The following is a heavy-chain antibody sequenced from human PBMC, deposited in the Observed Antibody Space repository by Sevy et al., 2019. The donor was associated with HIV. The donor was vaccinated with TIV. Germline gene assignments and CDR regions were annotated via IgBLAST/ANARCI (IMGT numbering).Heavy chain of an antibody. V-gene: IGHV1-24*01. CDR2: SDPQHGET. CDR3: AIVGLRYFRGSSVYQGDGFDA. D-gene: IGHD3-9*01. J-gene: IGHJ5*02. CDR1: GYTLTKLS. Sequence: ASVKVSCKVSGYTLTKLSIHWVRQAPGKGLEWMGNSDPQHGETIYAQNFQGRVTMTEDTSTDTAFMELCSLTSDDTAVYYGAIVGLRYFRGSSVYQGDGFDAWGQGTLVTVSS.